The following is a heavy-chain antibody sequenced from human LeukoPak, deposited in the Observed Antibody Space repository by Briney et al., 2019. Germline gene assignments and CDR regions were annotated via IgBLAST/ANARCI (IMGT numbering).Heavy chain of an antibody. V-gene: IGHV1-18*01. D-gene: IGHD6-13*01. CDR3: ARSGTSYSSSWYRLDY. CDR1: GYTFTSYG. Sequence: ASVKVSCKASGYTFTSYGISWVRQAPGQGLEGMGWISAYNGNTNYAQKLQGRVTMTTDTSTSTAYMELRSLRSDDTAVYYCARSGTSYSSSWYRLDYWGQGTLVTVSS. CDR2: ISAYNGNT. J-gene: IGHJ4*02.